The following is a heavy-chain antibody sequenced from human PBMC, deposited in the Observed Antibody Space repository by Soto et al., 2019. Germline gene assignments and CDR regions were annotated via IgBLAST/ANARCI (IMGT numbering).Heavy chain of an antibody. CDR3: ARDMEGDTAMVRTDWFDP. CDR1: GFTFSSYA. Sequence: GGSLRLSCAASGFTFSSYAMHWVRQAPGKGLEWVAVISYDGSNKYYADSVKGRFTISRDNSKNTLYLQMNSLRAEDTAVYYYARDMEGDTAMVRTDWFDPWGQGTLVTVSS. D-gene: IGHD5-18*01. CDR2: ISYDGSNK. V-gene: IGHV3-30-3*01. J-gene: IGHJ5*02.